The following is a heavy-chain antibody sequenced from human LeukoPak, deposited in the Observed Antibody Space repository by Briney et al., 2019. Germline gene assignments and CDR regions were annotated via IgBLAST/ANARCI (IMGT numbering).Heavy chain of an antibody. J-gene: IGHJ4*02. D-gene: IGHD3-16*01. CDR3: ARDPGWGALDY. V-gene: IGHV3-7*03. Sequence: GGSLRLSCVTSGFTFSNFWMSWVRQAPGKGLELVANINIDGSQRYHADSVEGRFTISRDNVKNTLYLQMSNLRVEDTAVYYCARDPGWGALDYWGQGALVIVSS. CDR1: GFTFSNFW. CDR2: INIDGSQR.